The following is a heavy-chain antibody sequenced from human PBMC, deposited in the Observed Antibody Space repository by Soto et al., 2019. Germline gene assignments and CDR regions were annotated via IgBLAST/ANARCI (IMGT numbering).Heavy chain of an antibody. V-gene: IGHV3-33*01. CDR2: IWYDGSNK. Sequence: GGSLRLSCAASGFTFSSYGMHWVRQAPGKGLEWVVVIWYDGSNKYYADSVKGRFTISRDNSKNTLYLQMNSLRAEDTAVYYCARDLRVAAGYYYYGMDVWGQGTTVTVSS. D-gene: IGHD6-13*01. J-gene: IGHJ6*02. CDR3: ARDLRVAAGYYYYGMDV. CDR1: GFTFSSYG.